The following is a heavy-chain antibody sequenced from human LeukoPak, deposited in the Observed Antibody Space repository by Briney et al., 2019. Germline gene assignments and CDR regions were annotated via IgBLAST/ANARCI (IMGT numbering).Heavy chain of an antibody. Sequence: PSQTLSLTCTVSGGSISSGDYYWSWIRQPPGKGLEWIGYIYYSGSTYYNPSLKSRVTISVDTSKNQFSLKLSSATAADTAVYYCARDTAMVGFDYWGQGTLVTVSS. CDR1: GGSISSGDYY. CDR3: ARDTAMVGFDY. CDR2: IYYSGST. J-gene: IGHJ4*02. D-gene: IGHD5-18*01. V-gene: IGHV4-30-4*01.